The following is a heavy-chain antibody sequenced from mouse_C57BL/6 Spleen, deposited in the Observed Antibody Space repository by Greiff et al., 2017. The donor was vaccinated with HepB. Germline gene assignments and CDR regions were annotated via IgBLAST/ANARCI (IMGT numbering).Heavy chain of an antibody. CDR1: GYSITSGYD. D-gene: IGHD2-3*01. CDR2: ISYSGST. Sequence: EVQLQESGPGMVKPSQSLSLTCTVTGYSITSGYDWHWIRHFPGNKLEWMGYISYSGSTNYNPSLKSRISITHDTSKNHFFLKLNSVTTEDTATYYCARDLDGFFAYWGQGTLVTVSA. J-gene: IGHJ3*01. V-gene: IGHV3-1*01. CDR3: ARDLDGFFAY.